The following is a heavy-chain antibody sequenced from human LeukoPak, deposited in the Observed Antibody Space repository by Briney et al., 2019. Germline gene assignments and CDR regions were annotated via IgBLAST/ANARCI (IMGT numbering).Heavy chain of an antibody. D-gene: IGHD3-10*01. CDR3: AKEGRVRGVVPYFDF. CDR1: GFTLSTYA. CDR2: ISASGGST. V-gene: IGHV3-23*01. J-gene: IGHJ4*02. Sequence: GESLRLSCAASGFTLSTYAVSWVRRAPGKGLEWVSAISASGGSTYYADSVKGRFTISRDTSKNTLYLQMNSLRAEDTAIYYCAKEGRVRGVVPYFDFWGQGTLVTVSS.